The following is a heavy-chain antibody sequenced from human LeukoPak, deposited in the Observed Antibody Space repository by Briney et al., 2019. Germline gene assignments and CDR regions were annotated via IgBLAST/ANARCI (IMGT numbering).Heavy chain of an antibody. V-gene: IGHV4-39*01. CDR1: GGSISSSSYY. CDR2: IYYSGST. Sequence: SETLSLTCTVSGGSISSSSYYWGWIRQPPGTGLEWTGSIYYSGSTYYNPSLKSRVTISVDTSKNQFSLKLSSVTAADTAVYYCARSERATAEFDYWGQGTLVTVSS. D-gene: IGHD1-1*01. CDR3: ARSERATAEFDY. J-gene: IGHJ4*02.